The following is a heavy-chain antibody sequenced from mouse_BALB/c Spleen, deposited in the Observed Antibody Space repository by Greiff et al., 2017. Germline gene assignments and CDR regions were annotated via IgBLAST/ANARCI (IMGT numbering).Heavy chain of an antibody. CDR1: GFTFSSYA. J-gene: IGHJ4*01. CDR2: ISSGGST. D-gene: IGHD2-14*01. V-gene: IGHV5-6-5*01. CDR3: ARDGEVRSYAMDY. Sequence: EVKVEESGGGLVKPGGSLKLSCAASGFTFSSYAMSWVRQTPEKRLEWVASISSGGSTYYPDSVKGRFTISRDNARNILYLQMSSLRSEDTAMYYCARDGEVRSYAMDYWGQGTSVTVSS.